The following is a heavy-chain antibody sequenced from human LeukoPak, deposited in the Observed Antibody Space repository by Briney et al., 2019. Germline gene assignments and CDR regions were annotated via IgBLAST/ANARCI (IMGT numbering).Heavy chain of an antibody. V-gene: IGHV3-30*02. CDR2: IRYDGSNK. J-gene: IGHJ5*02. Sequence: PGGSLRLPCAASGFTFSSYGMHWVRQAPGKGLEWVAFIRYDGSNKYYADSVKGRFTISRDNSKNTLYLQMNSLRAEDTAVYYCAKDLVILMVYAKNWFDPWGQGTLVTVSS. CDR3: AKDLVILMVYAKNWFDP. D-gene: IGHD2-8*01. CDR1: GFTFSSYG.